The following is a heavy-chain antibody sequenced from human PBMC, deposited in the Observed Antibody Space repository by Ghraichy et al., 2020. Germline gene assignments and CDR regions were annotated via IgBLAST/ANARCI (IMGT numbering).Heavy chain of an antibody. J-gene: IGHJ4*02. CDR3: ARDVDYYGSGLFDY. D-gene: IGHD3-10*01. CDR1: GYTFTGYY. CDR2: INPNSGGT. Sequence: ASVKVSCKASGYTFTGYYMHWVRQAPGQGLEWMGWINPNSGGTNYAQKFQGRVTMTRDTSISTAYMELSRLRSDDTAVYYCARDVDYYGSGLFDYWGQGTLVTVSS. V-gene: IGHV1-2*02.